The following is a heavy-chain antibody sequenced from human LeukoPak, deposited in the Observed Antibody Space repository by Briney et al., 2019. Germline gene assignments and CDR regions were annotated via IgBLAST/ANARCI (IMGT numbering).Heavy chain of an antibody. D-gene: IGHD5-18*01. CDR3: ARAGGYRHLHRNERGAYFQH. CDR1: GGSISSSSYY. Sequence: SETLSLTCTVSGGSISSSSYYWGWIRQPPGKGLEWIGEINHSGSTNYNSSLKSRVTISVDTSKNQFSLKLSSVTAADTAVYYSARAGGYRHLHRNERGAYFQHWGQGTLVTVSS. V-gene: IGHV4-39*01. CDR2: INHSGST. J-gene: IGHJ1*01.